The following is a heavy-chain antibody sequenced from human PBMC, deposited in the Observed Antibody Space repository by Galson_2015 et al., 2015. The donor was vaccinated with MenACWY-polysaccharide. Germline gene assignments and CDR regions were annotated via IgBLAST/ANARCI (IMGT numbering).Heavy chain of an antibody. CDR2: INSDGSST. V-gene: IGHV3-74*01. CDR1: GFTFTNYW. Sequence: SLRLSCAASGFTFTNYWMHWVRQAPGKGLVWVSRINSDGSSTSYADSVKGRFTISRDNAKNTLSLQMNSLRAEDTAVYYCAREYCSGGSCYNYGLDVWGQGTTVTVSS. CDR3: AREYCSGGSCYNYGLDV. D-gene: IGHD2-15*01. J-gene: IGHJ6*02.